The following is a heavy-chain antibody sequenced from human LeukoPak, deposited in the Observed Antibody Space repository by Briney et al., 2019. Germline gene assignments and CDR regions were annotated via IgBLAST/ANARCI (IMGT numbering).Heavy chain of an antibody. CDR3: AKDIYGDYGGLDY. CDR1: GFTFSNYA. D-gene: IGHD4-17*01. CDR2: IINSGGST. V-gene: IGHV3-23*01. Sequence: GGSLRLSCVAPGFTFSNYAMSWVRQAPGKGLEWVSVIINSGGSTYYADSVKGRFTISRDNSKNTLYLQMNSLRAEDTAVYYCAKDIYGDYGGLDYWGQGTLVTVSS. J-gene: IGHJ4*02.